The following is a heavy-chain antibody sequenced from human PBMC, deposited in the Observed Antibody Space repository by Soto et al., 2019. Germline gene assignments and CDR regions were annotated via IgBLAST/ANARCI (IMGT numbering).Heavy chain of an antibody. V-gene: IGHV3-23*01. D-gene: IGHD6-13*01. Sequence: PGGSLRLSCAASGFSFSDYAMSWVRQAPGKGLECVSVISESGGSTHYADSARGRFTVSRDNSKNSLSLRMNSLRDEDTAVYFCAKRSPYSSGWYSPIFDYWGQGALVTVSS. CDR2: ISESGGST. CDR1: GFSFSDYA. J-gene: IGHJ4*02. CDR3: AKRSPYSSGWYSPIFDY.